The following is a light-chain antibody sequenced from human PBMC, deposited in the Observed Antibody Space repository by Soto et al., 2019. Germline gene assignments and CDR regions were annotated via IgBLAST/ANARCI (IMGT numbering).Light chain of an antibody. V-gene: IGKV3-11*01. J-gene: IGKJ5*01. CDR1: RSVGSY. CDR3: QQRPNSPPAT. CDR2: DAS. Sequence: VFTGAPRPLSLCPGERRVGTECRSRSVGSYLAWYQQRPGQAPRLLIYDASNRATGIPARLSGSTSETYCPLIPTSPEPEAFALYSCQQRPNSPPATFGQGTRLEIK.